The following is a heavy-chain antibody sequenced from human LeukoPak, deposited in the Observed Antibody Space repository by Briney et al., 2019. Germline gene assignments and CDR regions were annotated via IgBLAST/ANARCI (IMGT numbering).Heavy chain of an antibody. D-gene: IGHD3-16*01. V-gene: IGHV3-30*02. CDR1: GFTFSNYG. J-gene: IGHJ4*02. CDR2: IRYDATIK. CDR3: AKDKIWGEDYFDY. Sequence: PGGSLRLSCAASGFTFSNYGMHWVRQAPGKGLEWVAFIRYDATIKYYADSVEGRFTMSRDNSKNTLFLQMDSLRVEDTAVYYCAKDKIWGEDYFDYWGQGTLVTVSS.